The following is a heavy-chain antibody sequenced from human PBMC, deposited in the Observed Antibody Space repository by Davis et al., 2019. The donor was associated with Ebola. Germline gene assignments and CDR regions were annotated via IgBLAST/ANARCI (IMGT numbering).Heavy chain of an antibody. J-gene: IGHJ4*02. Sequence: ASVKVSCKASGGTFSSYAISWVRQAPGQGLEWMGWISAYNGNTNYAQKLQGRVTMTTDTSTSTAYMELRSLRSDDTAVYYCARGGRGHSSSWYADFDYWGQGTLVTVSS. CDR1: GGTFSSYA. V-gene: IGHV1-18*01. D-gene: IGHD6-13*01. CDR2: ISAYNGNT. CDR3: ARGGRGHSSSWYADFDY.